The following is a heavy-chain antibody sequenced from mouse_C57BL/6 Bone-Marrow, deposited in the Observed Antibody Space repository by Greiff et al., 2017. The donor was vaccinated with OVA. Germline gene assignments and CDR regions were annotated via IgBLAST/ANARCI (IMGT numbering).Heavy chain of an antibody. CDR3: ARLLRPDY. D-gene: IGHD1-1*01. Sequence: PGAELVKPGASVKLSCKASGYTFTSYWMQWVKQRPGQGLEWIGEIDPSDSYTNYNQKFKGKATLTVDTSSSTAYMQLSSLTSEDSAVYYCARLLRPDYWGQGTTLTVSS. V-gene: IGHV1-50*01. J-gene: IGHJ2*01. CDR1: GYTFTSYW. CDR2: IDPSDSYT.